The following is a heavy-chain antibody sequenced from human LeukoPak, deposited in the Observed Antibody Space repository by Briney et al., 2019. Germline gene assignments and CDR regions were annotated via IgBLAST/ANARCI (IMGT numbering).Heavy chain of an antibody. CDR3: AREPHGWGGYYNTYYFYGMDV. J-gene: IGHJ6*02. D-gene: IGHD3-10*01. V-gene: IGHV3-30*03. CDR2: ISYDGGKI. Sequence: GGSLRLSCAASGFTFSNYGMYWVRQAPGKGLEWVAVISYDGGKIYYAESVKGRFIISRDNSENTLYLRMNSLRAEDTAVYYCAREPHGWGGYYNTYYFYGMDVWGQGTTVTVSS. CDR1: GFTFSNYG.